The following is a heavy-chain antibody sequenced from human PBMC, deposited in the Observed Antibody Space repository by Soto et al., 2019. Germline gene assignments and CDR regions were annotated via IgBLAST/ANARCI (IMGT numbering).Heavy chain of an antibody. D-gene: IGHD2-8*01. Sequence: QVQLVQSGAEVKKPGASVKVSCKASGYTFTSYGISWVRQAPGQGLEWMGWISAYNGNTNYAQKLQGRVTMTTDTATSTAYMELRSLRSDDTAVYYCARGAVLMVYATSDYYYMDVWGKGTTVTVSS. CDR2: ISAYNGNT. V-gene: IGHV1-18*01. J-gene: IGHJ6*03. CDR1: GYTFTSYG. CDR3: ARGAVLMVYATSDYYYMDV.